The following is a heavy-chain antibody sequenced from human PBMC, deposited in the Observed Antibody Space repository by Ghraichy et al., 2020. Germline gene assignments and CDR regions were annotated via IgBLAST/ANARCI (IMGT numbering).Heavy chain of an antibody. J-gene: IGHJ4*02. V-gene: IGHV3-9*01. D-gene: IGHD1-26*01. Sequence: GGSLRLSCAASGFTFDDYAMHWVRQVPGKDLEWVAGISWNSGSINYADSVKGRFSISRDNAKNSLYLQMNSLRAEDTALYYCAKDIGRYSGSALPEFWGQGTLLTVSS. CDR3: AKDIGRYSGSALPEF. CDR2: ISWNSGSI. CDR1: GFTFDDYA.